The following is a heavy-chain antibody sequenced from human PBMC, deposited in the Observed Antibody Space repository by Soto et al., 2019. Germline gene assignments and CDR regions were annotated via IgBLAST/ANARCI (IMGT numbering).Heavy chain of an antibody. Sequence: SETLSLTCTVSGGSISSYYWSWIRQPPGKGLEWIGYIYYSGSTNYNPSLKSRVTISVDTSKNQFSLKLSPVTAADTAVYYCARGGDCGGDCFYFDYWGQGTLVTVSS. D-gene: IGHD2-21*02. V-gene: IGHV4-59*01. J-gene: IGHJ4*02. CDR1: GGSISSYY. CDR3: ARGGDCGGDCFYFDY. CDR2: IYYSGST.